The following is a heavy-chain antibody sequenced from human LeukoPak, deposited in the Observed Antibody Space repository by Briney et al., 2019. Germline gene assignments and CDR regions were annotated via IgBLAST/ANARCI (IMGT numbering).Heavy chain of an antibody. J-gene: IGHJ4*02. D-gene: IGHD2-15*01. CDR3: ARMSYCSGGSCLAFDY. V-gene: IGHV4-59*08. CDR2: IYYSGST. CDR1: GGSISSYY. Sequence: SETLSLPCTVSGGSISSYYWSWIRHPPGEGLEWIGYIYYSGSTNYNPSLKSRVTISVDTSKNQFSLKLSSVTAADTAVYYCARMSYCSGGSCLAFDYWGQGTLVTVSS.